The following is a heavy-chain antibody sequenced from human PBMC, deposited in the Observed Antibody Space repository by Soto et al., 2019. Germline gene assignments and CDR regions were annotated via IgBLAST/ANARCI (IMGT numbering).Heavy chain of an antibody. CDR1: GFTFSSYE. V-gene: IGHV3-48*03. CDR3: ARFSGSYWAYFDY. J-gene: IGHJ4*02. CDR2: ISSSGSTI. D-gene: IGHD1-26*01. Sequence: GGSLRLSCAASGFTFSSYEMNWVRQAPGKGLEWVSYISSSGSTIYYADSVKGRFTISRDNAKNSLYLQMNSLRAEDTAVYYCARFSGSYWAYFDYWGQGTLVTVSS.